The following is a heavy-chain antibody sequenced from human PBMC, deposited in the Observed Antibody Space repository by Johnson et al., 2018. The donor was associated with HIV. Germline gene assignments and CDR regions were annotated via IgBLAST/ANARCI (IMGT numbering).Heavy chain of an antibody. CDR2: ISYDGSNK. J-gene: IGHJ3*02. CDR1: GFTFSSYA. CDR3: ARDTPFGYCSSTSCYAGGAFDI. V-gene: IGHV3-30*04. D-gene: IGHD2-2*01. Sequence: QVQLVESGGGVVQPGRSLRLSCAASGFTFSSYAMHWVRQAPGKGLEWVAVISYDGSNKYYADSVKGRFTISRANSKNTLYLQMNSLRAEDTAVYYCARDTPFGYCSSTSCYAGGAFDIWGQGTMVTVSS.